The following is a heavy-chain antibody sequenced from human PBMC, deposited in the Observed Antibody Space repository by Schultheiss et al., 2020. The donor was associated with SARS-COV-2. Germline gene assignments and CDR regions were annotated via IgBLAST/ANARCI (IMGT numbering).Heavy chain of an antibody. Sequence: SVKVSCKASGGTFSSYAISWVRQAPGQGLEWMGGIIPIFGTANYAQKFQGRVTITADESTSTAYMELSSLRSEDTAVYYCARSRYDFWSGYSDYYYYYGMDVWGQGTTVTVSS. CDR1: GGTFSSYA. CDR2: IIPIFGTA. CDR3: ARSRYDFWSGYSDYYYYYGMDV. V-gene: IGHV1-69*13. D-gene: IGHD3-3*01. J-gene: IGHJ6*02.